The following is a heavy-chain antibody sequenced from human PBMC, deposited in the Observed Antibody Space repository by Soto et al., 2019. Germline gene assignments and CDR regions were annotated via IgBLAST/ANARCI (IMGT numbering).Heavy chain of an antibody. D-gene: IGHD3-22*01. CDR2: INPSGGST. V-gene: IGHV1-46*01. CDR3: ARDWGVYDSDITAHIPHLDS. J-gene: IGHJ4*02. Sequence: ASVKGSCKASGYTFTGDYMHWVRQAPGQGLEWMGIINPSGGSTSYAQKFQGRVTMTRDTSTSTVYMELSSLRSEDTAVYYCARDWGVYDSDITAHIPHLDSWGQGTPVTVSS. CDR1: GYTFTGDY.